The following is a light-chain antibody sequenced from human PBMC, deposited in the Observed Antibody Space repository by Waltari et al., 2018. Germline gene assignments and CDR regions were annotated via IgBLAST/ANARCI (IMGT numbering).Light chain of an antibody. Sequence: LACRASQSVSKYLAWYQQKPGQAPRLLIYDASTRATGIPDRFSGSGWGTDFSLTISRLEPEDFAVHYCQKYGTLPATFGQGTKVQ. J-gene: IGKJ1*01. CDR2: DAS. V-gene: IGKV3-20*01. CDR1: QSVSKY. CDR3: QKYGTLPAT.